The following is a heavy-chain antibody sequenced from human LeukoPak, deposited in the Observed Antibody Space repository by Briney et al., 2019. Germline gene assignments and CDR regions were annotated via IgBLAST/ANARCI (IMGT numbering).Heavy chain of an antibody. Sequence: ETLSLTCTVSGGSISSYYWSWVRQAPGKGLEWVSVIYSGGSTYYADSVKGRFTISRDNSKNTLYLQMNSLRAEDTAVYYCAGTVTRRGYWGQGTLVTVSS. J-gene: IGHJ4*02. V-gene: IGHV3-53*01. CDR3: AGTVTRRGY. CDR2: IYSGGST. CDR1: GGSISSYY. D-gene: IGHD4-17*01.